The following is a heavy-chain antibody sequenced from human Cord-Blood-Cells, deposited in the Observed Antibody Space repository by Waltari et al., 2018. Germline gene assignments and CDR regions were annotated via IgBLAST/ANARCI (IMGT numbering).Heavy chain of an antibody. Sequence: QVQLVQSGAEVKKPGASVKVSCKASGYTFTSYVMHWVRQAPGQRLEWMGWINDVNGNTKYSQKFQGRVTITRDTAASTAYMERSSLRSEDTAVYYWARDPGGAAAGYWGQGTLVTVSS. CDR3: ARDPGGAAAGY. V-gene: IGHV1-3*01. D-gene: IGHD6-13*01. CDR1: GYTFTSYV. CDR2: INDVNGNT. J-gene: IGHJ4*02.